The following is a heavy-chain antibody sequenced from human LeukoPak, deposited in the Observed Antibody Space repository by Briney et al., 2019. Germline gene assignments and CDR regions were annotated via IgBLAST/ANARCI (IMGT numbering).Heavy chain of an antibody. CDR3: ASSPLSGYSYEVDYYYYYMDV. CDR1: RYTLTDYY. V-gene: IGHV1-2*02. Sequence: ASVKVSCKASRYTLTDYYMHWVRQAPGQGLEWMGLINHYSCCTNYAQKFQGRVTMTRDTSISTAYMELSRWISDDTAVYYCASSPLSGYSYEVDYYYYYMDVWGKGTTVTISS. D-gene: IGHD5-18*01. CDR2: INHYSCCT. J-gene: IGHJ6*03.